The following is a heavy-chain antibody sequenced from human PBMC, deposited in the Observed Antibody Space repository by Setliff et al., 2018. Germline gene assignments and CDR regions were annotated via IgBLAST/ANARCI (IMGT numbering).Heavy chain of an antibody. D-gene: IGHD3-16*01. CDR1: GGPFSDYY. Sequence: SETLSLTCTFYGGPFSDYYWGWVRQTPGKGLEWIAEINPSGTTNYIPSLKSRLTISVDTSKRQFSLKLISVTAADTAVYYCRFWSYVYKNDYWAQGTLVTVS. J-gene: IGHJ4*02. V-gene: IGHV4-34*01. CDR2: INPSGTT. CDR3: RFWSYVYKNDY.